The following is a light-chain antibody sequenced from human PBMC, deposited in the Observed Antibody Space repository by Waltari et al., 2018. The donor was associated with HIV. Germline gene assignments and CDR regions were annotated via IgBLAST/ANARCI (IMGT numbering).Light chain of an antibody. CDR1: SSNIGAGYD. CDR3: QSFDSSLTTSGVI. V-gene: IGLV1-40*01. J-gene: IGLJ2*01. CDR2: ANI. Sequence: QSVLTQPPSVSGAPGQRVTISCTGSSSNIGAGYDLHWYQQLPGTAAKLLIYANINRPAGVPDRFSGSKSGSSASLAITGLQAEDEAHYYCQSFDSSLTTSGVIFGGGTKLTVL.